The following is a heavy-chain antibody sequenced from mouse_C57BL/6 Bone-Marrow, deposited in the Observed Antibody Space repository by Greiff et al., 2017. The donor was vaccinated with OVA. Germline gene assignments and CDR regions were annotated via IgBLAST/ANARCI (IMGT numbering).Heavy chain of an antibody. Sequence: QVQLQQSGAELVRPGTSVKMSCKASGYTFTNYWIGWAKQRPGHGLEWIGDIYPGGGSTNYNEKFKGKSTLTADKSSSTAYMQVSSLTSEDSAIYYCARERLRHDFDDWGQGTTLTVSS. D-gene: IGHD2-2*01. CDR1: GYTFTNYW. V-gene: IGHV1-63*01. CDR2: IYPGGGST. CDR3: ARERLRHDFDD. J-gene: IGHJ2*01.